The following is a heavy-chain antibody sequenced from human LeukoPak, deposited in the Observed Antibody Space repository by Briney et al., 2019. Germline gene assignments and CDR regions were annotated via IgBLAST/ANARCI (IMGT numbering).Heavy chain of an antibody. CDR3: ASDYDSSGYHSHDAFGI. D-gene: IGHD3-22*01. V-gene: IGHV1-2*02. CDR2: INPNSGGT. Sequence: ASVKVSCKASGYTFTGYYMHWVRQAPGQGLEWMGWINPNSGGTNYAQKFQGRVTMTRDTSISTAYMELSRLRSDDTAVYYCASDYDSSGYHSHDAFGIWGQGTMVTVSS. J-gene: IGHJ3*02. CDR1: GYTFTGYY.